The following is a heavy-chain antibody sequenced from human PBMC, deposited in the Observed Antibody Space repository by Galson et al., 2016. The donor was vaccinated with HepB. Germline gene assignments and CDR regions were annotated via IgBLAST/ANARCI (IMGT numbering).Heavy chain of an antibody. CDR1: GFTLSSYA. V-gene: IGHV3-23*01. CDR3: AKGTHFGVRIEFGGVGPGAFDI. D-gene: IGHD3-16*01. Sequence: SLRLSCAVSGFTLSSYAMSWVRQAPGKGLEWVSVSSGSGGSTYYADSVKGRFTISRDNSKNRLYLQMTSLRAEDTAVYYCAKGTHFGVRIEFGGVGPGAFDIWGHGTMVTVSS. J-gene: IGHJ3*02. CDR2: SSGSGGST.